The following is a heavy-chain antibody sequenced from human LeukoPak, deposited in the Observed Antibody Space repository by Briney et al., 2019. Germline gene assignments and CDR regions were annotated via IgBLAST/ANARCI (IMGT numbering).Heavy chain of an antibody. CDR3: ARSGLSRFDY. D-gene: IGHD4/OR15-4a*01. CDR1: GFTFINYA. J-gene: IGHJ4*02. V-gene: IGHV3-23*01. CDR2: ITGRGGGS. Sequence: GGSVRLSCAASGFTFINYAMSWVRQAPGKGLEWVSGITGRGGGSKYAAFVKGRFTISRDNSKNTLFLQMNSLRAEDTAVYYCARSGLSRFDYWGQGTLVTVSS.